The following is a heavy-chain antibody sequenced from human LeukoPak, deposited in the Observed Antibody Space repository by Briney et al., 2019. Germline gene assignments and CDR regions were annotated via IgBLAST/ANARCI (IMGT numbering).Heavy chain of an antibody. D-gene: IGHD5-12*01. CDR1: FPFFSRGSYY. J-gene: IGHJ4*02. V-gene: IGHV4-39*01. CDR2: VYHTGNT. Sequence: SETLCLICNVSFPFFSRGSYYGGWSRQPPGKGLGRIGAVYHTGNTNYNPSLKSRVTISVDTSKNQFSLHLTSVTAADTAVYYCARHMPYDGIYFDYWGQGTLVTVS. CDR3: ARHMPYDGIYFDY.